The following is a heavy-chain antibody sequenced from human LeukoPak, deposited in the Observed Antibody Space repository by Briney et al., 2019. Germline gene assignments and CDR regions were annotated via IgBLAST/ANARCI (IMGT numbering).Heavy chain of an antibody. CDR1: GGTFSSYA. Sequence: GASVKVSCKASGGTFSSYAISWVRQAPGQGLEWMGGIIPIFGTANYAQKFQGRVTITADESTSTAYMELSSLRSEDTAVYYCARSGRWFGEFQYYFDYWGQGTLVTVSS. CDR2: IIPIFGTA. V-gene: IGHV1-69*01. CDR3: ARSGRWFGEFQYYFDY. J-gene: IGHJ4*02. D-gene: IGHD3-10*01.